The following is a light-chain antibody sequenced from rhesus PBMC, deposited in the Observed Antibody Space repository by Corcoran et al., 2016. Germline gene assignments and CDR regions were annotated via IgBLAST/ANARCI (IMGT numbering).Light chain of an antibody. V-gene: IGKV3-35*01. CDR3: QQESNWPLT. CDR1: QSVSSN. Sequence: EIVMTQSLATLSLSPGERATLSCRASQSVSSNLAWYQQKPGQAPRLLIYDESNRATGIPDRFRGSGSGTDFTLTISCLEPEDVVVYYYQQESNWPLTFGGGTKVEIK. CDR2: DES. J-gene: IGKJ4*01.